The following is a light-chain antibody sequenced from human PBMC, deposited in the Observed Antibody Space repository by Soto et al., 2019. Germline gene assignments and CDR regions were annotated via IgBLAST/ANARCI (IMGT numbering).Light chain of an antibody. CDR2: DVS. V-gene: IGLV2-14*01. CDR3: SSYTSILYV. CDR1: SSDVGGYNY. J-gene: IGLJ1*01. Sequence: HSALTQPASVSGSPGQSITISCTGTSSDVGGYNYVSWYQQHPGKAPKLMIYDVSNRPSGVSNRFSGSKSGNTASLTISGLQAEDEADYYCSSYTSILYVFGTGTKVTVL.